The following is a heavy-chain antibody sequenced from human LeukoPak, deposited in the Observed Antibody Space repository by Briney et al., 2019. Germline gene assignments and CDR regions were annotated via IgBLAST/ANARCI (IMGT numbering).Heavy chain of an antibody. D-gene: IGHD2-15*01. Sequence: PSETLSLTCAVYGGSFSGYYWSWIRQPPGKGLEWIGEINHSGSTNYNPSLKSRVTISVDTSKNQFSLKLSSVTAADTAVYYCARAGYCSGGSCYVRMTHWGQGTLVAVSS. CDR3: ARAGYCSGGSCYVRMTH. CDR2: INHSGST. J-gene: IGHJ4*02. V-gene: IGHV4-34*01. CDR1: GGSFSGYY.